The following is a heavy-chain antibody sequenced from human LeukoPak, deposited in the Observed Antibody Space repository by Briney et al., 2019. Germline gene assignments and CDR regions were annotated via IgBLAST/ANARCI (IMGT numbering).Heavy chain of an antibody. CDR1: GFTFSSYG. CDR3: ARDSDTAMVPHFDY. J-gene: IGHJ4*02. CDR2: ISSSSSYI. D-gene: IGHD5-18*01. V-gene: IGHV3-21*01. Sequence: GGSLRLSCAASGFTFSSYGMHWVRQAPGKGLEWVSSISSSSSYIYYADSVKGRFTISRDNAKNSLYLQMNSLRAEDTAVYYCARDSDTAMVPHFDYWGQGTLVTVSS.